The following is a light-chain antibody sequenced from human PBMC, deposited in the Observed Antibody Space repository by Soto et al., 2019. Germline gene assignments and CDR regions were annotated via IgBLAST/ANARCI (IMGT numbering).Light chain of an antibody. CDR2: DAF. CDR1: QSVSSSY. Sequence: EIVLTQSPGTLSLSPGERATLSCSASQSVSSSYLAWYQQKPGQAPRLLIYDAFNRATGIPARFSGSGSGTDFTLTISSLEPEDFVVYYCHQRSSWPITFGQGTRLEI. CDR3: HQRSSWPIT. V-gene: IGKV3D-20*02. J-gene: IGKJ5*01.